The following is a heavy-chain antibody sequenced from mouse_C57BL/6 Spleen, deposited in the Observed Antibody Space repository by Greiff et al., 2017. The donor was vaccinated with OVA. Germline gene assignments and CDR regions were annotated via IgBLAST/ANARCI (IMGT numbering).Heavy chain of an antibody. J-gene: IGHJ3*01. CDR3: AGCPDSSGYGGFAY. V-gene: IGHV1-80*01. D-gene: IGHD3-2*02. Sequence: VQLQESGAELVKPGASVKISCKASGYAFSSYWMNWVKQRPGKGLEWIGQIYPGDGDTNYNGKFKGKATLTADKSSSTAYMQLSSLTSEDSAVYFCAGCPDSSGYGGFAYWGQGTLVTVSA. CDR2: IYPGDGDT. CDR1: GYAFSSYW.